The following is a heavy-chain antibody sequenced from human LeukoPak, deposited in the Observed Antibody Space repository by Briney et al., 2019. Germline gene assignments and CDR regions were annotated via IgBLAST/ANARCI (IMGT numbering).Heavy chain of an antibody. V-gene: IGHV5-51*01. D-gene: IGHD2-8*01. CDR3: ARLAYCSNDVCYSNYYYSMDV. CDR1: GYTFSSYW. J-gene: IGHJ6*03. Sequence: RGESLKISCKCSGYTFSSYWIGWVSQMPGKGLEWMGILYPDDSDTRYSPSFQGQVTISADKSISTAYLQWSSLKASDTAMYYCARLAYCSNDVCYSNYYYSMDVWGKGTTVTVSS. CDR2: LYPDDSDT.